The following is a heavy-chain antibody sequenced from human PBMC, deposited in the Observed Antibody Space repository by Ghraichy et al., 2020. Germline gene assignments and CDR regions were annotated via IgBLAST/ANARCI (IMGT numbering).Heavy chain of an antibody. CDR2: ILYGGNT. D-gene: IGHD4-23*01. CDR3: SRPQIGYGVNYDFDV. J-gene: IGHJ3*01. V-gene: IGHV4-59*08. CDR1: GGSITSYY. Sequence: SETLSLTCTVSGGSITSYYWTWIRQPPGKGLEWIGNILYGGNTHYNPSLKSRVTISLDAPKNQFSLKLDSVTAADTALYFCSRPQIGYGVNYDFDVWGQGTMVTVSS.